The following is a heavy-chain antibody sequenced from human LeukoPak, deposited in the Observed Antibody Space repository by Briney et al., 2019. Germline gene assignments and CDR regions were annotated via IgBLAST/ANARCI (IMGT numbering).Heavy chain of an antibody. J-gene: IGHJ4*02. CDR2: IRYDGSNK. V-gene: IGHV3-30*02. CDR1: GFTFSSYG. Sequence: GGSLRLSCAASGFTFSSYGMHWVRQAPGKGLEWVAFIRYDGSNKYYADSVKGRFTISRDNSKNTLYLQMNSLRAEDTAVYYCAKDSQYYYGSGSYMGEFDYWGQGTLVTVSS. CDR3: AKDSQYYYGSGSYMGEFDY. D-gene: IGHD3-10*01.